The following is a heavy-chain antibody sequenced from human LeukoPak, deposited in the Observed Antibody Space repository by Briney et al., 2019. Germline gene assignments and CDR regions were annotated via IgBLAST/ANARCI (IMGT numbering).Heavy chain of an antibody. CDR2: INPNSGGT. CDR1: GYTFTGYY. Sequence: GASVKVSCKASGYTFTGYYMHWVRQAPGQELEWMGWINPNSGGTNYAQKFQGRVTMTRDTSISTAYMELSRLRSDDTAVYYCARGGDCYSSENDAFDIWGQGTMVTVSS. D-gene: IGHD2-21*02. J-gene: IGHJ3*02. V-gene: IGHV1-2*02. CDR3: ARGGDCYSSENDAFDI.